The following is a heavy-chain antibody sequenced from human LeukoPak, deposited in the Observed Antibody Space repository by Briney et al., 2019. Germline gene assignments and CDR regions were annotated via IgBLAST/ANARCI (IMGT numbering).Heavy chain of an antibody. CDR3: AREQTAQAVWYYYYYMDV. J-gene: IGHJ6*03. CDR1: GGSIRSNSYY. V-gene: IGHV4-39*02. Sequence: SETLSLTCTVSGGSIRSNSYYWGWIRQPPGKGLEWIGNIYYSGSTYYNPSLKSRVTISLDTSKNQFSLQLNSVTPEDTAVYYCAREQTAQAVWYYYYYMDVWGKGTTVTVSS. CDR2: IYYSGST. D-gene: IGHD2-21*01.